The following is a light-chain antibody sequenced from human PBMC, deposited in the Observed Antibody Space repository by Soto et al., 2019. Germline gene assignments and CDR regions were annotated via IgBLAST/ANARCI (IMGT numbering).Light chain of an antibody. CDR1: QRISGY. Sequence: EIVLTQSPATLSLSPGERATLSCRASQRISGYLAWYQQKPGQAPRLLIYDASNRATGIPVRFSGSGSGTHFTLTITSLQAEDVAVYYCRQYYSSPPTFGQGTKVEIK. J-gene: IGKJ1*01. V-gene: IGKV3-11*01. CDR2: DAS. CDR3: RQYYSSPPT.